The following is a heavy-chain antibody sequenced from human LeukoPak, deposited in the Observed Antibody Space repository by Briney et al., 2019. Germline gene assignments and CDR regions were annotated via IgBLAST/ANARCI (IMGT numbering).Heavy chain of an antibody. Sequence: SETLSLTCTVSGGSISSYYWSWIRQPPGKGLEWIGYIYYSGSTNYNPSLKSRVTISVDTSKNQFSLKLSSVTAADTAVYYRARHRITYGSGSFAYFDYWGQGTLVTVSS. D-gene: IGHD3-10*01. CDR1: GGSISSYY. CDR3: ARHRITYGSGSFAYFDY. CDR2: IYYSGST. V-gene: IGHV4-59*08. J-gene: IGHJ4*02.